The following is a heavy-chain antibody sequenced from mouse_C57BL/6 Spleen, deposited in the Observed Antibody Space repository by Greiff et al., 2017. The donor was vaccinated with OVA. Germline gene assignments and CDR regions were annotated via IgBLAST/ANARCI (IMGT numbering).Heavy chain of an antibody. D-gene: IGHD2-4*01. Sequence: EVKVVESGPELVKPGASVKISCKASGYSFTGYYMNWVKQSPEKSLEWIGEINPSTGGTTYNQKFKAKATLTVDKSSSTAYMQLKSLTSEDSAVYYCARTIDYVLYYYAMDYWGQGTSVTVSS. CDR1: GYSFTGYY. CDR2: INPSTGGT. CDR3: ARTIDYVLYYYAMDY. J-gene: IGHJ4*01. V-gene: IGHV1-42*01.